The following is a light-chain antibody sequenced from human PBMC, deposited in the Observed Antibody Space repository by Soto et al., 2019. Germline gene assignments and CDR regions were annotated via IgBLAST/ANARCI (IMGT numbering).Light chain of an antibody. Sequence: REIAQPPDTLSVSPRERATPSCRTSQSITEKVVWYQQKSGQAPRLLIYGAFTRAAGVPARFSGSGSGTEFTLTISSLQPEDVATYYCQKHNSAPLFFGPGTKVDIK. CDR3: QKHNSAPLF. CDR1: QSITEK. J-gene: IGKJ3*01. CDR2: GAF. V-gene: IGKV3-15*01.